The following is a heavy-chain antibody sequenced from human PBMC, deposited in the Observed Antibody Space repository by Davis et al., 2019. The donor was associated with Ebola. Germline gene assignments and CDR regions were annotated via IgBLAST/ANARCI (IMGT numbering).Heavy chain of an antibody. CDR2: INPSDGGT. J-gene: IGHJ6*02. CDR3: ARLSSTWSSLYGMDV. D-gene: IGHD6-13*01. Sequence: AASVKVSCKASGYTFTSYYMHWVRQAPGQGLEWMGIINPSDGGTSYAQRFQGRVTMTRDTSATTAYMDLSSLRSEDTAVYFCARLSSTWSSLYGMDVWGQGTTVTVSS. CDR1: GYTFTSYY. V-gene: IGHV1-46*01.